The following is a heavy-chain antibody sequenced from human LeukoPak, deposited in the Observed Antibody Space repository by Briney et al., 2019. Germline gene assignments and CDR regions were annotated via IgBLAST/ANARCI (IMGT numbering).Heavy chain of an antibody. D-gene: IGHD3-22*01. V-gene: IGHV1-69*13. CDR3: ARDERYDSSGYPFDY. CDR2: IIPIFGTA. Sequence: SVKVSCTASGGTFSSYAISWVRQAPGQGLEWMGGIIPIFGTANYAQKFQGRVTITADESTSTAYMELSSLRSEDTAVYYCARDERYDSSGYPFDYWGQGTLVTVSS. J-gene: IGHJ4*02. CDR1: GGTFSSYA.